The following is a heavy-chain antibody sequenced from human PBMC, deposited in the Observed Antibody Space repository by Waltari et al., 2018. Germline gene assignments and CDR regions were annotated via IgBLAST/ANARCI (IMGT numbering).Heavy chain of an antibody. CDR3: VRENIAAAGLES. V-gene: IGHV3-74*01. CDR1: GFIFSTYW. CDR2: INSDGSST. D-gene: IGHD6-13*01. J-gene: IGHJ4*02. Sequence: VQLVESGGGLVQPGGSLRLSCVASGFIFSTYWMDWVRQAPGKGLVWVSRINSDGSSTTYADSVKGQCTISRDNAKNTLYLHMSSLRAEDTAVYYCVRENIAAAGLESWGQGTLVTVSS.